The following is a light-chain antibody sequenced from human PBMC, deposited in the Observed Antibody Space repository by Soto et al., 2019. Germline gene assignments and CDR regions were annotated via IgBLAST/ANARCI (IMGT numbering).Light chain of an antibody. CDR3: LPYYGGAYV. J-gene: IGLJ1*01. CDR1: TGAVTSGYY. V-gene: IGLV7-43*01. Sequence: QAVVTQEPSLTVSPGGTVTLTCTSSTGAVTSGYYPNWFQQRPGQAPRALIYDTSNKHPWTPARFSGSLLGGKAALTLSGVQPEDEAEYYCLPYYGGAYVFGTGTKVTVL. CDR2: DTS.